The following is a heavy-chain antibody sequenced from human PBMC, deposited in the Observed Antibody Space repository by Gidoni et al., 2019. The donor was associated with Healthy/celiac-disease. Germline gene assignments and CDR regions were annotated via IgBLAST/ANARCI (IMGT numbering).Heavy chain of an antibody. CDR1: GGSLSSSSYY. J-gene: IGHJ5*02. CDR3: ARAGTVLWFGELHWFDP. Sequence: QLQLQESGPGLVKPSETLSLTCTVSGGSLSSSSYYWGWIRQPPGKGLEWIGSIYYSGSTYYNPSLKSRVTRSGDTSKNQCSLKLSSVTAADTAVYYCARAGTVLWFGELHWFDPWGQGTLVTVSS. V-gene: IGHV4-39*07. CDR2: IYYSGST. D-gene: IGHD3-10*01.